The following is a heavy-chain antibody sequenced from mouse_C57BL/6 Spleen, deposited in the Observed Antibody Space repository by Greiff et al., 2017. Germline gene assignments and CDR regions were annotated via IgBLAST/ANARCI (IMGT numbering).Heavy chain of an antibody. Sequence: QVQLQQPGAELVKPGASVKLSCKASGYTFTSYWMQWVKQRPGQGLEWIGEIDPSDRYTNYDQKFKGKATLTVDTSSSTAYMQLSSLTSEDSEVYYYARGGYFRFAYWGQGTLVTVSA. CDR3: ARGGYFRFAY. CDR1: GYTFTSYW. V-gene: IGHV1-50*01. CDR2: IDPSDRYT. J-gene: IGHJ3*01. D-gene: IGHD2-3*01.